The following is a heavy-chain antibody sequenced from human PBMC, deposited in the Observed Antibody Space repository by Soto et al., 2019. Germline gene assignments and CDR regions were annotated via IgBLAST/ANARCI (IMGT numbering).Heavy chain of an antibody. J-gene: IGHJ4*02. CDR2: ISGSGGST. V-gene: IGHV3-23*01. D-gene: IGHD2-21*02. Sequence: GGSLRLSCAASGFTFSNYEMNWVRQAPGKGLEWVSAISGSGGSTYYADSVKGRFTISRDNSKNTLYLQMNSLRAEDTAVYYCAKSLAYCGGDCPITFDYWGQGTLVTVSS. CDR1: GFTFSNYE. CDR3: AKSLAYCGGDCPITFDY.